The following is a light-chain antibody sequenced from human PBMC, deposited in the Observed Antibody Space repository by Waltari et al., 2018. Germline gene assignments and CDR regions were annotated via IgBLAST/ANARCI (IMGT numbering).Light chain of an antibody. CDR1: SSDVGGYDS. J-gene: IGLJ3*02. CDR2: DVT. Sequence: QSALTQPRSVSESPGQSVAISCTGTSSDVGGYDSVSWYQQHPDKAPKLLIYDVTRRPSGVPDRFSGSKSGNTASVTISGLQAEDEADYYCCSYAGSYTWVFGGGTKLTVL. CDR3: CSYAGSYTWV. V-gene: IGLV2-11*01.